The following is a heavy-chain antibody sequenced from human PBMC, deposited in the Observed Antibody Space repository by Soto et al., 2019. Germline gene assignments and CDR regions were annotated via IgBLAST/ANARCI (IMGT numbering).Heavy chain of an antibody. J-gene: IGHJ6*02. Sequence: PSETLSLTCTFSCGSVISGSYYWSWIRQPPGKGLEWIGYIYYSGSTNYNPSLKSRVTISVDTSKNQFSLKLSSVTAADTAVYYCARDRLWFGETYYYYGMDVWGQGTTVTVSS. CDR3: ARDRLWFGETYYYYGMDV. V-gene: IGHV4-61*01. D-gene: IGHD3-10*01. CDR2: IYYSGST. CDR1: CGSVISGSYY.